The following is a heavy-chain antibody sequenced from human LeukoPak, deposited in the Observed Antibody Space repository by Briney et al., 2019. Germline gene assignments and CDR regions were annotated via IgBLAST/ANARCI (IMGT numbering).Heavy chain of an antibody. CDR2: ISSSSSYI. J-gene: IGHJ4*02. D-gene: IGHD5-18*01. CDR1: GFTFSSYS. CDR3: ASGALGYSYGYFDY. Sequence: GGSLRLSCAASGFTFSSYSMNWVRQAPGKGLEWVSSISSSSSYIYCADSVKGRFTISRDNAKNSLYLQMNSLRAEDTAVYYCASGALGYSYGYFDYWGQGTLVTVSS. V-gene: IGHV3-21*01.